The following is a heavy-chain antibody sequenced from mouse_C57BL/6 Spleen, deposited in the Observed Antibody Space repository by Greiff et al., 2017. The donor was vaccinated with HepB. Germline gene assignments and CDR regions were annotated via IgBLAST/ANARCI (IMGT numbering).Heavy chain of an antibody. CDR2: INDGGSYT. Sequence: EVKLVESGGGLVKPGGSLKLSCAASGFTFSSYAMSWVRQTPEKRLEWVATINDGGSYTYYPDNGKGRFTISRDNAKNNLYLQMSHLKSEDTAMYYCAREEEFDYWGQGTTLTVSS. V-gene: IGHV5-4*01. J-gene: IGHJ2*01. CDR3: AREEEFDY. CDR1: GFTFSSYA.